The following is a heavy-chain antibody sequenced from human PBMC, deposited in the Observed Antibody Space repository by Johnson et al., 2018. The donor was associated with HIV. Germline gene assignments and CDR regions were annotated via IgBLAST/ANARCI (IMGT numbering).Heavy chain of an antibody. J-gene: IGHJ3*02. Sequence: VQLVESGGGLVQPGRSLRLSCAASGFTFDDFAMHWVRQVPGKGLEWVSGISWNSGSRGSADSVKGRFTISRDNAKNSLYLQMNSLRAEETALYYCARVTRYNWNSDAFDIWGQGTMVTVSS. CDR2: ISWNSGSR. CDR3: ARVTRYNWNSDAFDI. V-gene: IGHV3-9*01. D-gene: IGHD1-1*01. CDR1: GFTFDDFA.